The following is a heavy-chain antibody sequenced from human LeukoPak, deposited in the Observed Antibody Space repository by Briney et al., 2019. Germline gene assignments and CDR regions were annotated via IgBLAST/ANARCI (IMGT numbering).Heavy chain of an antibody. Sequence: SQTPSLTCTVSGGPISSGAYYWSCIRQHPGKGREWIGYIYYSGSTYYNPSLKSRVIISIDTSKNQFSLNLSSVTAADTAVYYCARAPIGSGNDYYFDYWGQGTLVTVSS. CDR3: ARAPIGSGNDYYFDY. CDR2: IYYSGST. D-gene: IGHD3-10*01. V-gene: IGHV4-31*03. J-gene: IGHJ4*02. CDR1: GGPISSGAYY.